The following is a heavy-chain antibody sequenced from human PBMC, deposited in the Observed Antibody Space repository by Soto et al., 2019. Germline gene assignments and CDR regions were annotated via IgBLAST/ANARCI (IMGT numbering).Heavy chain of an antibody. V-gene: IGHV3-23*01. CDR1: GFTFSSYA. J-gene: IGHJ4*02. CDR3: ATLGGRDIVVVVAVVY. D-gene: IGHD2-15*01. Sequence: EVQLLESGGGLVQPGGSLRLSCAASGFTFSSYAMSWVRQAPGKGLEWVSAISGSGGSTHYADSVKGRFTISRDNSKNTLYLQMNSLRAEDTAVYYCATLGGRDIVVVVAVVYWGQGTLVTVSS. CDR2: ISGSGGST.